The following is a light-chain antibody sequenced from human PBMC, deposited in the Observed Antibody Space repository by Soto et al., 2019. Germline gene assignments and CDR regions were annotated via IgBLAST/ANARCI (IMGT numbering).Light chain of an antibody. J-gene: IGKJ5*01. Sequence: EIVLTQSPGTLSLSPGERATLSCRASQIVSSSYLAWYQQKTGQPPKLLVYWASTRASGVPDRFSGSGSGTDFTLTISGLQAEDVAVYYCQQHHSTPLTFGQGTRLEIK. CDR2: WAS. CDR3: QQHHSTPLT. V-gene: IGKV3-20*01. CDR1: QIVSSSY.